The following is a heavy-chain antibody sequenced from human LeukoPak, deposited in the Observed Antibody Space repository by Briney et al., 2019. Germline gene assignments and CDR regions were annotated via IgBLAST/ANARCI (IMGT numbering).Heavy chain of an antibody. Sequence: GGSLRLSCAASGFTFSSHDMHWVRQAPGKGLEWVAIISYDGGKKDYADSVKGRFTISRDNAKNSLYLQMNSLRAEDTAVYYCARAPGYRGFLDYWGQGTLVTVSS. J-gene: IGHJ4*02. CDR2: ISYDGGKK. CDR1: GFTFSSHD. CDR3: ARAPGYRGFLDY. V-gene: IGHV3-30*03. D-gene: IGHD6-13*01.